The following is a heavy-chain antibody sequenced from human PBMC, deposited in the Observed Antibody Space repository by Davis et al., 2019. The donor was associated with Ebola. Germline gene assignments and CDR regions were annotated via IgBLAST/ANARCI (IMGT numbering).Heavy chain of an antibody. D-gene: IGHD6-19*01. CDR3: AHRPVAGSWFDT. CDR2: IYWDDIK. CDR1: GFSLPTSGVA. Sequence: SGPTLVTPTQTLTLTCTFSGFSLPTSGVAVGWIRQPPGKALEWLGVIYWDDIKQYSPSLKSRLTFSKDTAKNQVVLRLTNMDPVDTATYYCAHRPVAGSWFDTWGQGALVAVSS. J-gene: IGHJ5*02. V-gene: IGHV2-5*02.